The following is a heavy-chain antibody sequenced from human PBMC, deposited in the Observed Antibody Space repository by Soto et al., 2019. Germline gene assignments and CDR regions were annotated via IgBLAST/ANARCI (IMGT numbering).Heavy chain of an antibody. D-gene: IGHD1-1*01. V-gene: IGHV3-21*01. CDR3: AGNRYYYYGMDV. J-gene: IGHJ6*02. Sequence: EVQLVESGGGLVKPGGSLRLSCAASGFTFSSYSMNWVRQAPGKGLEWVSSISSSSSYIYYADSVKGRFTISRDNAKNSLYLQMNSLRAEDTAVCYCAGNRYYYYGMDVWGQGTTVTVSS. CDR1: GFTFSSYS. CDR2: ISSSSSYI.